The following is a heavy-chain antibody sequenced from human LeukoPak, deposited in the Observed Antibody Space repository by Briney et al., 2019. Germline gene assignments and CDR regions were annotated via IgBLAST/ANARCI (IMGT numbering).Heavy chain of an antibody. Sequence: GGSLRLSCAASGFTFSSYGMHWVRQAPGKGLEWVAVISYDGSNKYYADSVKGRFTISRDNSKNTLYLQMNSLRAEDTAVYYCAKDSIAYGSGSYPYFDYWGQGTLVTVSS. CDR1: GFTFSSYG. J-gene: IGHJ4*02. CDR3: AKDSIAYGSGSYPYFDY. D-gene: IGHD3-10*01. CDR2: ISYDGSNK. V-gene: IGHV3-30*18.